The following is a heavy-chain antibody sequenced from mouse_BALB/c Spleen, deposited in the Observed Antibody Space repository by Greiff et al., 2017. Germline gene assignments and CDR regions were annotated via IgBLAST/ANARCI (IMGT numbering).Heavy chain of an antibody. CDR2: IWGDGST. CDR1: GFSLTGYG. CDR3: ARERPAQGWYFDV. Sequence: VQVVESGPGLVAPSQSLSITCTVSGFSLTGYGVNWVRQPPGKGLEWLGMIWGDGSTDYNSALKSRLSISKDNSKSQVFLKMNSLQTDDTARYYCARERPAQGWYFDVWGAGTTVTVSS. J-gene: IGHJ1*01. V-gene: IGHV2-6-7*01.